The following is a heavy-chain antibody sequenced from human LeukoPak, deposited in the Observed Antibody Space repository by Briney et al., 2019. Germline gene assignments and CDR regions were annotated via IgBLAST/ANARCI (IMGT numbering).Heavy chain of an antibody. CDR1: GFTFSSYW. J-gene: IGHJ4*02. CDR3: TKGATGYADSWYD. CDR2: INSDGTST. D-gene: IGHD6-13*01. V-gene: IGHV3-74*01. Sequence: GGSLRLSCAASGFTFSSYWMHWVRQAPGKGLVWVSRINSDGTSTYYADFVKGRFTISRDNAKNTMYLQMSSPRAEDTAVYYCTKGATGYADSWYDWGQGTLVTVSS.